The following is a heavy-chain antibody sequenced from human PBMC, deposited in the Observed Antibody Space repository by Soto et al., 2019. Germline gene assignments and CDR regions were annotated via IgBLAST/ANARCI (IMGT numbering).Heavy chain of an antibody. Sequence: QVQLVQSGAEVKKPGASVKVSCKASGYTFTSYGISWVRQAPGQGLEWMGWISAYNGNTNYAQKLQGRVTMTTDTSTSTAYMELRSLRSDDMALYYCARVDITIFGVVIISTFDIWGQGTMVTVSS. CDR3: ARVDITIFGVVIISTFDI. V-gene: IGHV1-18*03. D-gene: IGHD3-3*01. CDR1: GYTFTSYG. CDR2: ISAYNGNT. J-gene: IGHJ3*02.